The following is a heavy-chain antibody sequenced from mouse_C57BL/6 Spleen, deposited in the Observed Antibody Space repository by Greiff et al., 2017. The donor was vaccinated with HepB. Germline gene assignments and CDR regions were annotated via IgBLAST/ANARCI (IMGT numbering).Heavy chain of an antibody. CDR2: ISYDGSN. J-gene: IGHJ3*01. Sequence: EVKLQESGPGLVKPSQSLSLTCSVTGYSITSGYYWNWIRQFPGNKLEWMGYISYDGSNNYNPSLKNRISITRDTSKNQFFLKLNSVTTEYTATYYCARKQATAYWGQGTLVTVSA. CDR1: GYSITSGYY. V-gene: IGHV3-6*01. D-gene: IGHD3-2*02. CDR3: ARKQATAY.